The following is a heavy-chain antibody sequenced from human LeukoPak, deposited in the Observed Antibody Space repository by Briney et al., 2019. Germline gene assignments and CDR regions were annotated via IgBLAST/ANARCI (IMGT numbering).Heavy chain of an antibody. Sequence: PSGTLSLTCAVSGGSISSSNWWSWVRQPPGKGLEWIGEIYHSGSTNYNPSLKSRVTISVDKSKNQFSLKLSSLTAADTAVYYCARSAISPGGELLGVDYWAREPWSPSPQ. CDR3: ARSAISPGGELLGVDY. V-gene: IGHV4-4*02. CDR2: IYHSGST. D-gene: IGHD1-26*01. J-gene: IGHJ4*02. CDR1: GGSISSSNW.